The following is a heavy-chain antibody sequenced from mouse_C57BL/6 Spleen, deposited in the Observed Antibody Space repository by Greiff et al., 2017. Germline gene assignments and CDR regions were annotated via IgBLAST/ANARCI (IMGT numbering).Heavy chain of an antibody. J-gene: IGHJ3*01. D-gene: IGHD3-1*01. CDR2: IDPSDSYT. CDR1: GYTFTSYW. CDR3: ARYSSGSFAY. Sequence: QVQLQQPGAELVKPGASVKLSCKASGYTFTSYWMQWVKQRPGQGLEWIGEIDPSDSYTNYNQKFKGKATLTVDTSSSTAYMQLSSLTSEDSAVYYCARYSSGSFAYWGQGTLVTVSA. V-gene: IGHV1-50*01.